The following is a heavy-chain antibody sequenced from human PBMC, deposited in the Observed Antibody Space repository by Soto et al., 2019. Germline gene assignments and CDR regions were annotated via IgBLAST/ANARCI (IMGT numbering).Heavy chain of an antibody. CDR1: GGTFRNYV. CDR3: ASGEEYCSGGTCYSRFDY. V-gene: IGHV1-69*13. Sequence: SVKVSCKVSGGTFRNYVISWVLQAPGQGLEWMGGFILIFGSPNYAQKFQGRVTIIADESTSTAYMELSSLRSEDTAVYYCASGEEYCSGGTCYSRFDYWGQGTLVTVSS. CDR2: FILIFGSP. D-gene: IGHD2-15*01. J-gene: IGHJ4*02.